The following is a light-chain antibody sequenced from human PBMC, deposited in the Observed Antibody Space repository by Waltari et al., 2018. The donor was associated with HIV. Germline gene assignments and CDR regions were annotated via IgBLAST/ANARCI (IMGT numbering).Light chain of an antibody. J-gene: IGKJ3*01. CDR2: AAS. CDR1: QSISNY. CDR3: QQGYSTPL. V-gene: IGKV1-39*01. Sequence: DIQMTQSPSSLSASVGDRVTITCRASQSISNYLNWYQQKPGKAPKLLIYAASSLQSGVPSRFSGSGTGTDFTLTINSLQLEDLATYYCQQGYSTPLFGPGTKVNIK.